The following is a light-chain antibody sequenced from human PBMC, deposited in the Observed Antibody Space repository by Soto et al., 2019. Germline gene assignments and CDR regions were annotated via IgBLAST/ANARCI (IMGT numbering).Light chain of an antibody. J-gene: IGKJ1*01. Sequence: DIHLTQSPSSLSASVGDRLTITCRASQSISTYLNWYQQKPGKAPKVLISAASSLQSGVPSRFSGSGSGTEFTLTITSLQPEDFATYYCHQSFTTPRTFGQGTKVEIK. CDR1: QSISTY. CDR3: HQSFTTPRT. CDR2: AAS. V-gene: IGKV1-39*01.